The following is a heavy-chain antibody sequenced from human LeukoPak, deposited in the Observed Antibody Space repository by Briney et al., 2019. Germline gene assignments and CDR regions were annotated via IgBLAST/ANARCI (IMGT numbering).Heavy chain of an antibody. CDR3: ARDGIVGATDYGMDV. CDR1: GFTFSDYY. D-gene: IGHD1-26*01. J-gene: IGHJ6*02. V-gene: IGHV3-11*06. Sequence: GGSLRLSCAASGFTFSDYYMSWIRQAPGKGPEWVSYISSSSSYTNYADSVKGRFTISRDNAKNSLYLQMNSLRAEDTAVYYCARDGIVGATDYGMDVWGQGTTVTVSS. CDR2: ISSSSSYT.